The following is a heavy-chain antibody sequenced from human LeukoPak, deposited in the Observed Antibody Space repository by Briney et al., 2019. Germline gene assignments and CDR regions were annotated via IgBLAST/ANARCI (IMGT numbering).Heavy chain of an antibody. CDR1: GYTLTELS. D-gene: IGHD6-19*01. V-gene: IGHV1-24*01. J-gene: IGHJ5*02. Sequence: ASVKVSCKVSGYTLTELSMHWVRQAPGKGLEWMGGFDPEDGETIYAQKFQGRVTMTEDTSTDTAYMELSSLRSEDTAVYYCAILVSGSGWYVWFDPWGQGTLVTVSS. CDR3: AILVSGSGWYVWFDP. CDR2: FDPEDGET.